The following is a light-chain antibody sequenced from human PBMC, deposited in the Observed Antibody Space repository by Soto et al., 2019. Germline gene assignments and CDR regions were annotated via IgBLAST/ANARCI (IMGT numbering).Light chain of an antibody. CDR1: SSDVGGYNY. CDR3: CSYACSSTYV. V-gene: IGLV2-11*01. Sequence: QSALTQPRSVSGSPGQSVTISCTGTSSDVGGYNYVSWYQQHPGKAPKLMIYDVSKRPSGVPDLLSGSKSGNTASLTISGLQTAYEADNYCCSYACSSTYVFGTGTKLTF. CDR2: DVS. J-gene: IGLJ1*01.